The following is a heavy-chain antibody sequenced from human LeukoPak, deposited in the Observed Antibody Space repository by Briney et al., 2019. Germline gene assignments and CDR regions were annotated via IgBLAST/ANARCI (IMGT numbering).Heavy chain of an antibody. J-gene: IGHJ4*02. D-gene: IGHD2-21*01. V-gene: IGHV3-30*02. CDR3: AKDRQTYASYGYFDY. Sequence: GGSLRLSCATSGFTFSTYDMHWVRQAPGKGLEWVAHIRFDGLRERYADSVRARVTVSRDNSKNTLFLQMNSLRAEDTAVYYCAKDRQTYASYGYFDYWGQGTLVPVST. CDR1: GFTFSTYD. CDR2: IRFDGLRE.